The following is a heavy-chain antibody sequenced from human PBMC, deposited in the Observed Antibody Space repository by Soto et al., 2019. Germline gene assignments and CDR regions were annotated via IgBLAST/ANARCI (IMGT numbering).Heavy chain of an antibody. CDR3: ARVDYSGYDFNWFDP. Sequence: RASVKVSCKASGYTFTSYGISWVRQAPGQGLEWMGWISAYNGNTNYAQKLQGRVTMTTDTSTSTAYMELRSLRSDDTAVYYCARVDYSGYDFNWFDPWGKGTLVTVSS. V-gene: IGHV1-18*01. D-gene: IGHD5-12*01. CDR2: ISAYNGNT. J-gene: IGHJ5*02. CDR1: GYTFTSYG.